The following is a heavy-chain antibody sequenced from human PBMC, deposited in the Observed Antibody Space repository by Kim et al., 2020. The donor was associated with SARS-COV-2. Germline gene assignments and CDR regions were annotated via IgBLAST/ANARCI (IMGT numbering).Heavy chain of an antibody. V-gene: IGHV3-49*03. CDR3: TRVATMIVVEWSWDY. J-gene: IGHJ4*02. Sequence: GGSLRLSCTASGFTFGDYAMSWFRQAPGKGLEWVGFIRSKAYGGTTEYAASVKGRFTISRDDSKSIAYLQMNSLKTEDTAVYYCTRVATMIVVEWSWDYWGQGTLVTVSS. D-gene: IGHD3-22*01. CDR2: IRSKAYGGTT. CDR1: GFTFGDYA.